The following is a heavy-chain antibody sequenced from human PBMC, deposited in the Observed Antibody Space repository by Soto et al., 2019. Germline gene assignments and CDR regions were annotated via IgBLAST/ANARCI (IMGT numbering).Heavy chain of an antibody. J-gene: IGHJ4*02. D-gene: IGHD3-10*01. Sequence: GGSLRLSCAASGFTFSSYTMSWVRQAPGKGLEWVSAISGSGGSTYYADSVEGRFTISRDNSKNTLYLQMNSLRAEDTAVYYCAKDQHLLWFGEFGYWGQGTLVTVSS. CDR1: GFTFSSYT. CDR3: AKDQHLLWFGEFGY. CDR2: ISGSGGST. V-gene: IGHV3-23*01.